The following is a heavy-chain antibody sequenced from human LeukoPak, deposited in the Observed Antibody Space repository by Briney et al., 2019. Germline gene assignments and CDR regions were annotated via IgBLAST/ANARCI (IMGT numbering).Heavy chain of an antibody. CDR3: ARGNFYSGSGSSPLDY. J-gene: IGHJ4*02. Sequence: GGSLRLSCAASGFTFSSYSMNWVRQAPGKGLEWVSSISSSSYIYYADSVKGRFTISRDNAKNTLFLQMNSLGAEDSAVYYCARGNFYSGSGSSPLDYWGQGTLVTVSS. D-gene: IGHD3-10*01. CDR1: GFTFSSYS. V-gene: IGHV3-21*01. CDR2: ISSSSYI.